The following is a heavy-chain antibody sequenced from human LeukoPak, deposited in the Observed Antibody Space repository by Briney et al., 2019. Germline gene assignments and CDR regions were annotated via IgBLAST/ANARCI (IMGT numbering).Heavy chain of an antibody. CDR1: GGTFSSYA. Sequence: GASVKVSCKASGGTFSSYAISWVRQAPGQGLEWMGRIIPIIGIANYAQKFQGRVTITADKSTSTAYMELSSLRSEDTAVYYCARDREYSSSPIDYWGQGTLVTVSS. J-gene: IGHJ4*02. CDR2: IIPIIGIA. D-gene: IGHD6-13*01. CDR3: ARDREYSSSPIDY. V-gene: IGHV1-69*04.